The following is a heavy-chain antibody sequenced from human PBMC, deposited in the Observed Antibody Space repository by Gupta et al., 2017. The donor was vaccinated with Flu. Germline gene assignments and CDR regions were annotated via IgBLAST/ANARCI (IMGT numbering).Heavy chain of an antibody. CDR1: GFTFSNYP. D-gene: IGHD2-2*01. CDR3: ARSSRSTYDY. V-gene: IGHV3-64*01. Sequence: GFTFSNYPMHWLRQAPGKELEYVSAISDDGAGTYYANSVKGRFTISRDNSKNTLFLQMGSLRPEDMGVYYCARSSRSTYDYWGQGTLVTVSS. J-gene: IGHJ4*02. CDR2: ISDDGAGT.